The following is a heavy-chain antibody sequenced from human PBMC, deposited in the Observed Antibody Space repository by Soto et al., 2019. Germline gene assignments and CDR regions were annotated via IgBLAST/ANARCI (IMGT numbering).Heavy chain of an antibody. CDR1: GGSISSYY. J-gene: IGHJ5*02. V-gene: IGHV4-59*01. CDR2: IYYSGST. CDR3: ARDFYTYNWNTGNNWFDP. D-gene: IGHD1-20*01. Sequence: PSETLSLTCTVSGGSISSYYWSWIRQPPGRGLEWIGYIYYSGSTNYNPSLKSRVTISVDTSKNQFSLKLSSVTAADTAVYYCARDFYTYNWNTGNNWFDPWGQGSLVTVSS.